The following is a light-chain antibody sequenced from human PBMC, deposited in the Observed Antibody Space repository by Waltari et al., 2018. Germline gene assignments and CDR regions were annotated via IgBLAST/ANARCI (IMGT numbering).Light chain of an antibody. CDR3: QQTYSTWT. CDR1: QSISNN. CDR2: ATS. Sequence: DIQMTQSPSSLSASVGDRVTITCRASQSISNNLNWYQQKPGKAPKRLIYATSVLQSGVPSRFSCRGSGTDFTLTISSLQPEDFATYYCQQTYSTWTFGQGTAVEIK. V-gene: IGKV1-39*01. J-gene: IGKJ1*01.